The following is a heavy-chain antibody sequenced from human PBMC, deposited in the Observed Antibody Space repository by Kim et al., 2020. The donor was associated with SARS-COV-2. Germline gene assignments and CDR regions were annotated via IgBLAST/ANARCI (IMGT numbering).Heavy chain of an antibody. CDR1: GFTFSNYA. D-gene: IGHD6-13*01. V-gene: IGHV3-23*01. Sequence: GGSLRLSCAASGFTFSNYAMSWVRQAPGKGLEWVSAISGSGGSTYYADSVKGRFTISRDNSKNTLYLQMNILRAEDTAVYYCAKDLYSSSWLFDYWGQGTLVTVSS. CDR3: AKDLYSSSWLFDY. CDR2: ISGSGGST. J-gene: IGHJ4*02.